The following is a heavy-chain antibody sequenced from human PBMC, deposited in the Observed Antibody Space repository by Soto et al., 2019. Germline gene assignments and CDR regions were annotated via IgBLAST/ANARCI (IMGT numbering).Heavy chain of an antibody. CDR2: INHSGST. D-gene: IGHD3-22*01. CDR3: ARVSSGYYLGTLDY. CDR1: GGSFSGYY. J-gene: IGHJ4*02. V-gene: IGHV4-34*01. Sequence: SETLSLTCAVYGGSFSGYYWGWIRQPPGKGLEWIGKINHSGSTNYNPSLKSRVTISVDTSKNQFSLKLSSVTAADTAVYYCARVSSGYYLGTLDYWGQGTLVTVSS.